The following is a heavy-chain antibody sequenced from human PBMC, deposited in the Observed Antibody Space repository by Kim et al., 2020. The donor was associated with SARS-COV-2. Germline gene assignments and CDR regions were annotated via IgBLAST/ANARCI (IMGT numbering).Heavy chain of an antibody. CDR2: ISYDGSNK. D-gene: IGHD6-13*01. V-gene: IGHV3-33*05. Sequence: GGSLRLSCAASGFTFSSYGLHWVRQAPGKGLEWVAVISYDGSNKYYADSVKGRFTISRDNSKNTLYLQMNSLRAEDTAVYYRARVLGAAAGTYYYYVMDVWGQGTTVTVSS. CDR3: ARVLGAAAGTYYYYVMDV. J-gene: IGHJ6*02. CDR1: GFTFSSYG.